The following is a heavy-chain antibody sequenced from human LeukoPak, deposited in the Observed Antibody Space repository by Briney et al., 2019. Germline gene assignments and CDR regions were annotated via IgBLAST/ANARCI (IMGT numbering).Heavy chain of an antibody. CDR3: ARALVDASNAFDI. CDR2: IKQDGSEK. V-gene: IGHV3-7*04. CDR1: GFTFSSYW. D-gene: IGHD3-16*01. Sequence: GGSLRLSCAASGFTFSSYWMSWVRQAPGKGLEWVANIKQDGSEKYYVDSVKGRFTISRDNAKNSLYLQMNSLRAEDTAVYYCARALVDASNAFDIWGQGTMVTVSS. J-gene: IGHJ3*02.